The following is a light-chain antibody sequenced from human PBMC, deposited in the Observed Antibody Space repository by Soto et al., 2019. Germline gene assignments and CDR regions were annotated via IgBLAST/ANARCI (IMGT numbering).Light chain of an antibody. J-gene: IGKJ5*01. V-gene: IGKV2-30*02. CDR2: KVS. CDR3: MQGTHWPIT. CDR1: QNFVHSDGIAY. Sequence: DVVIPHSPRSLPVTLLQPASSSCSSYQNFVHSDGIAYFSWFQQRPGRSPRRLIYKVSNRDSGVPARFSGSGSGTDFALKISRVEAEDVGVYYCMQGTHWPITFGQGTRLENK.